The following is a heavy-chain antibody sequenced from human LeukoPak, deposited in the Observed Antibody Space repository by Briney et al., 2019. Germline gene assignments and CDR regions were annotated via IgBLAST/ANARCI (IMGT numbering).Heavy chain of an antibody. CDR2: IKQDGSEK. V-gene: IGHV3-7*01. J-gene: IGHJ4*02. CDR3: ARVEGYYFDY. CDR1: GFTFSNYW. D-gene: IGHD3-3*01. Sequence: GGSLRLSCVASGFTFSNYWMSWVRQAPGKGLEWVANIKQDGSEKYYGDSVKGRFTISRDNSKNTLYLQMNSLRAEDTAVYYCARVEGYYFDYWGQGTLVTVSS.